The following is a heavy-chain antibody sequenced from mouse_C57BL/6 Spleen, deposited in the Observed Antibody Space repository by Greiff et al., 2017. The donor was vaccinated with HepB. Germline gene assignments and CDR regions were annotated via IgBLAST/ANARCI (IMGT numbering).Heavy chain of an antibody. CDR3: ARSVDCYYPLYYAMDY. Sequence: QVQLQQPGAELVMPGASVKLSCKASGYTFTSYWMHWVKQRPGQGLEWIGEIDPSDSYTNYNQKFKGKSTLTVDKSSSTAYMQLSSLTSEDSAVYYCARSVDCYYPLYYAMDYWGQGTSVTVSS. J-gene: IGHJ4*01. CDR1: GYTFTSYW. CDR2: IDPSDSYT. V-gene: IGHV1-69*01. D-gene: IGHD2-3*01.